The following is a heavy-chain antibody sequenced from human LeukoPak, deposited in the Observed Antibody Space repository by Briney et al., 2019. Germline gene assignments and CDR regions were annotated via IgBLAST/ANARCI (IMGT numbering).Heavy chain of an antibody. V-gene: IGHV3-30-3*01. CDR3: ARGPSSSWDYFDY. CDR1: GFTFSDYY. CDR2: ISYDGSNK. D-gene: IGHD6-13*01. Sequence: PGGSLRLSCAASGFTFSDYYMSWIRQAPGKGLEWVAVISYDGSNKYYADSVKGRFTISRDNSKNTLYLQMNSLRAEDTAVYYCARGPSSSWDYFDYWGQGTLVTVSS. J-gene: IGHJ4*02.